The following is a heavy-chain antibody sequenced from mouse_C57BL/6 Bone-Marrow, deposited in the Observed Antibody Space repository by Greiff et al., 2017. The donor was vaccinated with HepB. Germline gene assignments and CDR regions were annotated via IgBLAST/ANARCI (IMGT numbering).Heavy chain of an antibody. V-gene: IGHV5-4*01. CDR3: AREPIYYAYDRSYYYAMDY. J-gene: IGHJ4*01. D-gene: IGHD2-2*01. CDR2: ISDGGSYT. Sequence: EVKLVESGGGLVKPGGSLKLSCAASGFTFSSYAMSWVRQTPEKRLEWVATISDGGSYTYYPDNVKGRFTISRDNAKNNLYLQMSHLKSEDTAMYYCAREPIYYAYDRSYYYAMDYWGQGTAVTVSS. CDR1: GFTFSSYA.